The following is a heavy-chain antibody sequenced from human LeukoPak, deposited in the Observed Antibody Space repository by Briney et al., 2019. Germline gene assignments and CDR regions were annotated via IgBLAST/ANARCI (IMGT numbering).Heavy chain of an antibody. V-gene: IGHV1-46*03. CDR2: INPSGGST. D-gene: IGHD4-17*01. J-gene: IGHJ4*02. Sequence: ASVKVSCKASGYTFTSYYMHWVRQAPGQGLEWMGIINPSGGSTSYAQKFQGRVIMTRDTSTSTVYMELSSLRSEDTAVYYCARAFYGDYIAWYYFDYWGQGTLVTVSS. CDR3: ARAFYGDYIAWYYFDY. CDR1: GYTFTSYY.